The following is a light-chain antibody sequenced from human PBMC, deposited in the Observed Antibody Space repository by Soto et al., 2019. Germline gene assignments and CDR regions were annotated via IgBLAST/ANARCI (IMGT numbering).Light chain of an antibody. J-gene: IGLJ1*01. CDR3: ATWDDSLDVHV. CDR1: SSNIGINT. Sequence: VLTQPPSASGTPGQTITISCSGGSSNIGINTVNWYEHLPGTAPRLLIYGNNQRPSGVPDRFSGSKSGTSASLAISGLQSEDEGHYYCATWDDSLDVHVFGTGTKLTVL. CDR2: GNN. V-gene: IGLV1-44*01.